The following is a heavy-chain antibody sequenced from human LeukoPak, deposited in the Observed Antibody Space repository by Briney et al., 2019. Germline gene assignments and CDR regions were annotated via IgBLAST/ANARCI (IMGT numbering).Heavy chain of an antibody. Sequence: GGSLRLSCAASGFTFDTYRMNWVRLAPGKGLEWVSSISASGSYIYYADSLKGRFTISRDNTKNSLFLQMNSLRAEDTAVYYCARDSPGTTASDYWGQGTLVTVSS. J-gene: IGHJ4*02. CDR3: ARDSPGTTASDY. V-gene: IGHV3-21*01. CDR2: ISASGSYI. D-gene: IGHD1-1*01. CDR1: GFTFDTYR.